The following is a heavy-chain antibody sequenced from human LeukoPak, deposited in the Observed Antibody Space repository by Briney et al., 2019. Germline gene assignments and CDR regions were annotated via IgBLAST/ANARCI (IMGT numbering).Heavy chain of an antibody. CDR1: GGSISSYY. CDR2: ISYSGST. V-gene: IGHV4-59*12. D-gene: IGHD4-17*01. J-gene: IGHJ4*02. CDR3: ARVGGGLDYGDYVDY. Sequence: SETLSLTCTVSGGSISSYYWSWIRQPPGKGLEWIGYISYSGSTNYNPSLKSRVTISVDTSKNQFSLKLSSVTAADTAVYYCARVGGGLDYGDYVDYWGQGTLVTVSS.